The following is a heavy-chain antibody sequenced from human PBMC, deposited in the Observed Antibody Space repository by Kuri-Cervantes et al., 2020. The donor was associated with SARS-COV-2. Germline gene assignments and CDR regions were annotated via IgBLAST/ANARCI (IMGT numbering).Heavy chain of an antibody. J-gene: IGHJ4*02. CDR1: GYTSTGYY. D-gene: IGHD3-3*01. CDR3: ARGGAHHQFVRFLGRVHFDS. CDR2: INPNSGGT. Sequence: ASVKVSCKASGYTSTGYYMHWVRQAPGQGLEWMGWINPNSGGTNYAQKFQGWFTMTRDTSVTTAYMELNRLTSDDTAVYYCARGGAHHQFVRFLGRVHFDSWGQGTLVTVSS. V-gene: IGHV1-2*04.